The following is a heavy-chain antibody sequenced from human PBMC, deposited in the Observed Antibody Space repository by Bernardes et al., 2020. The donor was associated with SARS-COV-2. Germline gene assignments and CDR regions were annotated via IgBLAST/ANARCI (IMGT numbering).Heavy chain of an antibody. CDR3: ARAGIERRHIVVVAAATPNWFDP. CDR2: ISSSGTSI. J-gene: IGHJ5*02. V-gene: IGHV3-48*03. D-gene: IGHD2-15*01. CDR1: GFTFSSYE. Sequence: GGSLRLSCAASGFTFSSYEMNWVRQAPGKGLEWVSYISSSGTSIYYADSVKGRFTISRDNAKNSLFLQMNSLRAEDTAVYYCARAGIERRHIVVVAAATPNWFDPWGQGTLVTVSS.